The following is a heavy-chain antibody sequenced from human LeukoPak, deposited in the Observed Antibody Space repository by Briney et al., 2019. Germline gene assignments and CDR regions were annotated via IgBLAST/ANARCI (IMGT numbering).Heavy chain of an antibody. D-gene: IGHD5-24*01. CDR3: ARGRRDGYNRLFDY. CDR2: IYSGGST. J-gene: IGHJ4*02. CDR1: GFTVSSSF. V-gene: IGHV3-53*01. Sequence: GGSLRLSCAASGFTVSSSFMTWVRQAPGKGLEWVSAIYSGGSTYYADSVKGRFTISRDNSKNTLYFQMNSLRAEDTAVYYCARGRRDGYNRLFDYWGQGTLVTVSS.